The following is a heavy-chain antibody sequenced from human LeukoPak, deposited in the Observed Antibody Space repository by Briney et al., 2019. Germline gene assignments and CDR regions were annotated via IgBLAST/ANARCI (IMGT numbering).Heavy chain of an antibody. CDR1: GYTLTELS. D-gene: IGHD2-15*01. J-gene: IGHJ4*02. Sequence: ASVKVSCKVSGYTLTELSMHWVRQAPGKGLEWMGGFDPEDGETIYAQKFQGRVTMTEDTSTDTAYMELSSLRSEDTAVYYCATGRSDIVVVVAATIGYYLDYWGQGTLVTVSS. CDR3: ATGRSDIVVVVAATIGYYLDY. V-gene: IGHV1-24*01. CDR2: FDPEDGET.